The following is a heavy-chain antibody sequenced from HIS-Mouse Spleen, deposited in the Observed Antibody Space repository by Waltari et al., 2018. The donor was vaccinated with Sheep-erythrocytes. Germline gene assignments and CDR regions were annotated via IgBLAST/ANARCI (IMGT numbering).Heavy chain of an antibody. CDR1: GASFSGYS. Sequence: QVQLQQWGAGLLKPSETLSLTCAVYGASFSGYSWSWIRQPPGKGLEWIGEINHSGSTNYNPSLKSRVTISVDTSKNQFSLKLSSVTAADTAVYYCARALSIAARPNWFDPWGQGTLVTVSS. D-gene: IGHD6-6*01. J-gene: IGHJ5*02. CDR2: INHSGST. CDR3: ARALSIAARPNWFDP. V-gene: IGHV4-34*01.